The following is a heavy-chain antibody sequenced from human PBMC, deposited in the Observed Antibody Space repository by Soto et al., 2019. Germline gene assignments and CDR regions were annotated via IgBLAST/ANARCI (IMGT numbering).Heavy chain of an antibody. CDR2: VHYDGTKK. CDR3: ARETSYNFWSGPQTMDV. J-gene: IGHJ6*02. CDR1: GFTFSSYV. Sequence: GGSLRLSCAPSGFTFSSYVMHWVRQAPGKGLEWVAVVHYDGTKKYYADSVRGRFTISRDNSENILYLQMNSLRPDDTAVYFCARETSYNFWSGPQTMDVWGQGTTVTVSS. D-gene: IGHD3-3*01. V-gene: IGHV3-33*01.